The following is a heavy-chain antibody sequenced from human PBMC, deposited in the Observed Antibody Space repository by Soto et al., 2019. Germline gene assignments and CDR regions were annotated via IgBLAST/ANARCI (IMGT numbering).Heavy chain of an antibody. J-gene: IGHJ5*02. CDR2: ISGSGGST. CDR3: AKDLVAGDWFDP. CDR1: GFTFSSYA. Sequence: EVQMLESGGGLVQPGGSLRLSCAASGFTFSSYAMSWVRQAPGKGLEWVSAISGSGGSTYYADSVKGRFTISRDNSKNTLYLQMNSLRAEDTAVYYCAKDLVAGDWFDPWGQGTLVTVSS. D-gene: IGHD2-8*02. V-gene: IGHV3-23*01.